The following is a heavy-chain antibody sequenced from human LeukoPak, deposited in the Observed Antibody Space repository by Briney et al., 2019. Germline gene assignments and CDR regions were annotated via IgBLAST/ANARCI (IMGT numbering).Heavy chain of an antibody. CDR1: GGSISSSNW. D-gene: IGHD2-21*02. CDR2: IYQSGST. Sequence: SETLSLTCAVSGGSISSSNWWSWVSQPPGKGLEWIGEIYQSGSTNYNPSLKSRVTISVDKSKNQFSLRLRSVTAADTAVYYCATVYGDDIYYYYYMDVWGKGTTVTVSS. J-gene: IGHJ6*03. V-gene: IGHV4-4*02. CDR3: ATVYGDDIYYYYYMDV.